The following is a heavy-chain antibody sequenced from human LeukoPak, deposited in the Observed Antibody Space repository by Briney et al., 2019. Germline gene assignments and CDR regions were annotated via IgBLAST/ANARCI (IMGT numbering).Heavy chain of an antibody. CDR1: GFTFSYYG. J-gene: IGHJ4*02. Sequence: PGTSLRLSCAASGFTFSYYGMHWVRQAPGKGLEWVAVIWFDGTGKYYADSVKGRFTISRDNSKNTLYLQMNSLRADDTALYYCAKGHPSYNWHFIDYWGQGTLVTVSS. CDR2: IWFDGTGK. CDR3: AKGHPSYNWHFIDY. V-gene: IGHV3-33*06. D-gene: IGHD1-1*01.